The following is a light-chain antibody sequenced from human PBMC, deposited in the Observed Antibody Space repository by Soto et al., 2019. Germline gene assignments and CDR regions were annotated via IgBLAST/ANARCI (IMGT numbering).Light chain of an antibody. CDR1: SSDVGRYNL. CDR3: CSYAGSSKV. CDR2: EGS. Sequence: QSALTQPASVSGSPGQSITISCTGTSSDVGRYNLVSWYQQHPGKAPKVMIYEGSNRPTGVSNRFSGSKSGNTASLTISGLQAEDEADYYCCSYAGSSKVFGGGTKLPVL. V-gene: IGLV2-23*01. J-gene: IGLJ2*01.